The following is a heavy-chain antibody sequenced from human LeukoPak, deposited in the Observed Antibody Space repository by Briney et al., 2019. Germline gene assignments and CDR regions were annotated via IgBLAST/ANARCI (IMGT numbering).Heavy chain of an antibody. CDR1: GGSISSGGYS. Sequence: SETLSLTCVVSGGSISSGGYSWSWIRQPPGKGLEWIGYIYHSGSTYYNPSLKSRVTISVDRSKNQFSLKLSSVTAADTAVYHCARDSGSNFDYWGQGTLVTVSS. J-gene: IGHJ4*02. V-gene: IGHV4-30-2*01. CDR2: IYHSGST. D-gene: IGHD2-15*01. CDR3: ARDSGSNFDY.